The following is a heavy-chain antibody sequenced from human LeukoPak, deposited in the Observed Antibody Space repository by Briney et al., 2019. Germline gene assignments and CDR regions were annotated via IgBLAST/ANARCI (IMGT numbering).Heavy chain of an antibody. CDR2: IYPGDSDT. J-gene: IGHJ4*02. V-gene: IGHV5-51*01. D-gene: IGHD2-8*01. CDR1: GYSFTSYW. Sequence: GESLKISCKGSGYSFTSYWLGWVRQMPGKGLEWMGIIYPGDSDTRYSPSFQGQVTISADKSISTAYLQWSSLKASDTAMYYCARHSLVHAIQASFDYWGQGTLVTVSS. CDR3: ARHSLVHAIQASFDY.